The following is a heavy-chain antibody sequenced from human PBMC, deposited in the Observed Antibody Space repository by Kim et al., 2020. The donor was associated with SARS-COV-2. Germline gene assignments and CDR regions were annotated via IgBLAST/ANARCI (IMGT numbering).Heavy chain of an antibody. J-gene: IGHJ6*02. CDR3: ARDLDVVEELYGMDV. Sequence: HKCQGRVTSTADESTSTAYMELSSLRSEDTAVYYCARDLDVVEELYGMDVWGQGTTVTVSS. V-gene: IGHV1-69*01. D-gene: IGHD2-2*01.